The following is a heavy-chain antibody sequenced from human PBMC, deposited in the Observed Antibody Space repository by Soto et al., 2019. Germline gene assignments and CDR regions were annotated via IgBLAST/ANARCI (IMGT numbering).Heavy chain of an antibody. CDR1: GFTFSSYS. V-gene: IGHV3-48*02. Sequence: EVQLVESGGGLVQPGGSLRLSCAASGFTFSSYSMNWVRQAPGKGLEWVSYISSSSSTIYYAYSVKGRFTISRDNAKNSLYLQMNSLRDEDTAVYYCARESFGYSSSDYFDYWGQGTLVTVSS. D-gene: IGHD6-13*01. J-gene: IGHJ4*02. CDR2: ISSSSSTI. CDR3: ARESFGYSSSDYFDY.